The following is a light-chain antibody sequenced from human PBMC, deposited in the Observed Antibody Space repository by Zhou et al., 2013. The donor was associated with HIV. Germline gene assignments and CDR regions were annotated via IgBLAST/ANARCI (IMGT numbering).Light chain of an antibody. Sequence: EVVLTQSPVTLSLSPGERATLSCRASQSVRNYLAWYQQKCGQAPRLLIYDTSNRATGTPSQVQWQWVWDRLHSHHQQPKSLKYLLVYYCQQRSDSADPPFG. J-gene: IGKJ1*01. CDR1: QSVRNY. V-gene: IGKV3-11*01. CDR3: QQRSDSADPP. CDR2: DTS.